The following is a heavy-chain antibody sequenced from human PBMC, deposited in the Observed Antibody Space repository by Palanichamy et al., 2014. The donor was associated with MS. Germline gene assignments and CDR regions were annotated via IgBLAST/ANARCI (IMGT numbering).Heavy chain of an antibody. J-gene: IGHJ4*02. CDR2: TRNKAQSYTI. Sequence: EVQLVESGGGLVQPGGSLRPSCAVSGFTFSDHYMDWVRQAPGKGLEWVGRTRNKAQSYTIEYASSVKGRFTISRDDSKNSLYLQMSSLKTEDTAVYYCARWNSGRPDYWGQGTLVTVSS. CDR1: GFTFSDHY. V-gene: IGHV3-72*01. D-gene: IGHD1-26*01. CDR3: ARWNSGRPDY.